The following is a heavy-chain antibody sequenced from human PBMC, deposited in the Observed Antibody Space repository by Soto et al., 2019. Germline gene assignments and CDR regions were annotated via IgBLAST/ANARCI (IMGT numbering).Heavy chain of an antibody. CDR1: GYTFTSYD. D-gene: IGHD3-3*02. CDR3: ARARRPSRPIRAWFDP. V-gene: IGHV1-8*01. Sequence: ASVKVSCKASGYTFTSYDINWVRQATGQGLEWMGWMNPNSGNTGYAQKFQGRVTMTRNTSISTAYMELSSLRSEDTAVYYCARARRPSRPIRAWFDPWGQGTLVTVSS. J-gene: IGHJ5*02. CDR2: MNPNSGNT.